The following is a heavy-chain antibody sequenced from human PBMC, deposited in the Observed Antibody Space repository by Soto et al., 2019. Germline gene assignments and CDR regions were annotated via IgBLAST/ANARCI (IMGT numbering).Heavy chain of an antibody. V-gene: IGHV4-34*01. Sequence: PSETLSLTCAVYGGSFSGYYWTWIRQAPGTGLEWIGAINHRGRTYNPSLESRVTMSVDTSKNQFSLKLSSVTAADTAVYYCARLNWNCGRDCYIDSWGPGILVTVS. CDR1: GGSFSGYY. CDR2: INHRGRT. D-gene: IGHD2-21*02. J-gene: IGHJ4*02. CDR3: ARLNWNCGRDCYIDS.